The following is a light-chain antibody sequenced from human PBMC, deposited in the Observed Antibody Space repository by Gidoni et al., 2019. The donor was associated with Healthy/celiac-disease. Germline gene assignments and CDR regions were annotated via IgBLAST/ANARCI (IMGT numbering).Light chain of an antibody. CDR3: QQYDSSLWT. J-gene: IGKJ1*01. Sequence: EIVLTQSPGTLSLSPGERATRSCRASQSVSSSYLAWYQQKPGQAPRLLIYGASSRATGIPDRFSGSGSGTDFTLTISRLEPEDFAVYYCQQYDSSLWTFXQXTKVEIK. V-gene: IGKV3-20*01. CDR1: QSVSSSY. CDR2: GAS.